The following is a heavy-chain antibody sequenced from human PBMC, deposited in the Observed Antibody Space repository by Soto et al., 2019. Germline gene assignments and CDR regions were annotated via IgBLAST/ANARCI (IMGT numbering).Heavy chain of an antibody. Sequence: QITLKESGPTLVKPTQTLTLTCTFSGFSLSASGVGVGWVRQPPGKALEWLALIYWDDDKRYSPSLKSRLTITKDTSEDQVVLTMTNMHPVDTGTYYCAHTDNFWSGYVAWKSWSQGTLVTVSS. CDR2: IYWDDDK. CDR1: GFSLSASGVG. V-gene: IGHV2-5*02. CDR3: AHTDNFWSGYVAWKS. D-gene: IGHD3-3*01. J-gene: IGHJ5*02.